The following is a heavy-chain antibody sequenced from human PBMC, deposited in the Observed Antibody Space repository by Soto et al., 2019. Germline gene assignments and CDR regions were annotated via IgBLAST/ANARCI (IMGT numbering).Heavy chain of an antibody. Sequence: QVQLVQSGAEVKKPGASVKVSCKASGYTFTSYYMNWVRQAPGQGFEWMGIINPSGGSTSYAQKFQGRVTMTRDTSTSTVYMELSSLRSEDTAVYYCARGGAGAVAVQNDDYWGQGSLVTVSS. CDR2: INPSGGST. J-gene: IGHJ4*02. D-gene: IGHD6-19*01. CDR3: ARGGAGAVAVQNDDY. CDR1: GYTFTSYY. V-gene: IGHV1-46*01.